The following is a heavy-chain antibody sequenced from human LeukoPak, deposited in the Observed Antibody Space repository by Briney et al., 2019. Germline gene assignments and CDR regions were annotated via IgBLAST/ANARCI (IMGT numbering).Heavy chain of an antibody. CDR1: GYAFTSYY. V-gene: IGHV1-46*01. Sequence: EASVNVSCKASGYAFTSYYMHWVRQAPGQGLEWMGIINPSGGSTSYAQKFQGRVTMTRDTSTSTVYMELSSLRSEDTAVYYCARDSGYYDFWSPGDYWGQGTLVTVSS. CDR2: INPSGGST. CDR3: ARDSGYYDFWSPGDY. J-gene: IGHJ4*02. D-gene: IGHD3-3*01.